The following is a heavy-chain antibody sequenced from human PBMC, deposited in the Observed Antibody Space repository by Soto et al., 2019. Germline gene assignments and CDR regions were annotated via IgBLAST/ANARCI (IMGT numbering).Heavy chain of an antibody. V-gene: IGHV3-23*01. Sequence: EVQLLESGGGLVQPGGSLRLSCAASGFTFSSYAMSWVRLAPGKGLEWVSAISGSGGSTYYADSVKGRFTISRDNSKNTLYLQMNSLRAEDTAVYYCANPSSSWDPFDYWGQGTLVTVSS. CDR2: ISGSGGST. CDR1: GFTFSSYA. J-gene: IGHJ4*02. D-gene: IGHD6-13*01. CDR3: ANPSSSWDPFDY.